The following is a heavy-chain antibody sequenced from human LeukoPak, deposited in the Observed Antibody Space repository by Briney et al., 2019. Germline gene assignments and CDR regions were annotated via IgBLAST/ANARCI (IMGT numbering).Heavy chain of an antibody. V-gene: IGHV1-69*13. Sequence: VASVKVSCKSSGRTFSSYVISWVRQAPGQGLEWMGGIIPKFGTANYAQKFQGRVTTTADESTSTAYMERSSLRSEDTAVYYCAREAHSSTSSFESWGQGTLVTVSS. CDR3: AREAHSSTSSFES. D-gene: IGHD2-2*01. J-gene: IGHJ4*02. CDR2: IIPKFGTA. CDR1: GRTFSSYV.